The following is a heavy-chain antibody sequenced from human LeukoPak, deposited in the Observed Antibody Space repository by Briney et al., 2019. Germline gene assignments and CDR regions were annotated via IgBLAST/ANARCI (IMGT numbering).Heavy chain of an antibody. CDR3: AAVIDY. Sequence: GGSLRLSCAASGFTFNTYSMNWVRQAPGKGLEWVSSINSDSSYIYYADSVKGRFTISRDNAKNSLYLQMNSLRAEDTAVYYCAAVIDYWGQGTLVTVSS. CDR2: INSDSSYI. J-gene: IGHJ4*02. CDR1: GFTFNTYS. V-gene: IGHV3-21*01.